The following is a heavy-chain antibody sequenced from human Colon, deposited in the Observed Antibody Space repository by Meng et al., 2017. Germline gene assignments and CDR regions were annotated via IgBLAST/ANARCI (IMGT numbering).Heavy chain of an antibody. Sequence: GESLKISCTASGFTFSYHFISWIRQAPGKGLEWVSYISTTGSTIYYADSVKGRFTISRDNSKNSLYLQMNSLRAEDTAVYYCARDFGDWGDDWGQGSLVTVSS. D-gene: IGHD2-21*02. CDR2: ISTTGSTI. V-gene: IGHV3-11*04. CDR3: ARDFGDWGDD. J-gene: IGHJ4*02. CDR1: GFTFSYHF.